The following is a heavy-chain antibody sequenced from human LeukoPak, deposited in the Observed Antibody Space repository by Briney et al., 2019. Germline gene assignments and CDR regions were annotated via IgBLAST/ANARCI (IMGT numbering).Heavy chain of an antibody. V-gene: IGHV4-38-2*02. J-gene: IGHJ4*02. CDR2: IYHSGST. CDR1: GYSISSGYY. Sequence: PSETLSLTCTVSGYSISSGYYWGWIRQPPGKGLEWIGSIYHSGSTYYNPSLKSRVTISVDTSKNQFSLKLSSVTAADTAVYYCARDYSSWLSPLGFGYWGQGTLVTVSS. D-gene: IGHD3-22*01. CDR3: ARDYSSWLSPLGFGY.